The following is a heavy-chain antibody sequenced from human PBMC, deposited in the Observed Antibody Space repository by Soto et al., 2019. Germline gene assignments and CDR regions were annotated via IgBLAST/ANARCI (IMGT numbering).Heavy chain of an antibody. CDR1: GFTFSKYA. CDR2: ISSNGMTT. D-gene: IGHD1-1*01. Sequence: EVQLLESGGGLVKSGGSLRISCVASGFTFSKYAMTWVRQAPGKGLEWVSSISSNGMTTDYADSVKGRFTISRDNSRNTLSLQRDSLGGDDAALYYCAKDKYTDPGRRVWCFDYWGRGTLVTVSS. V-gene: IGHV3-23*01. J-gene: IGHJ2*01. CDR3: AKDKYTDPGRRVWCFDY.